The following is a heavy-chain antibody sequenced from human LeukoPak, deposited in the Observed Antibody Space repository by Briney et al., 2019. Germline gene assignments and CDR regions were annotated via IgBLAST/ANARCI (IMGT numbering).Heavy chain of an antibody. D-gene: IGHD6-19*01. CDR3: ARLAQKLERIAVAGTSEWRANWYFDL. CDR2: VYYTGST. Sequence: SETLSLTCTVSGDSISTYYWSWIRQPPGKGLEWIGYVYYTGSTNYNPSLKSRVTMSVDTSKNQFSLRLTSVTAADTAVYYCARLAQKLERIAVAGTSEWRANWYFDLWGRGTLVTVSS. CDR1: GDSISTYY. J-gene: IGHJ2*01. V-gene: IGHV4-59*12.